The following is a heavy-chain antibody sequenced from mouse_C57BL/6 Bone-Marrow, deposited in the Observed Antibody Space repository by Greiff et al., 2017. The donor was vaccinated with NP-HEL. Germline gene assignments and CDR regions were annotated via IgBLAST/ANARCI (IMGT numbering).Heavy chain of an antibody. D-gene: IGHD2-2*01. CDR1: GFTFSDYG. CDR3: ARTPPYYGCGEIFGY. V-gene: IGHV5-17*01. J-gene: IGHJ2*01. CDR2: ISRGSSTI. Sequence: EVQLVESGGGLVKPGGSLKLSCAASGFTFSDYGMHWVRQAPEQGLEWVAYISRGSSTIYYADTVKGRFTISRDNAKNTPYLQMTRLMSEDTAMYYCARTPPYYGCGEIFGYWGQRTTLTVSS.